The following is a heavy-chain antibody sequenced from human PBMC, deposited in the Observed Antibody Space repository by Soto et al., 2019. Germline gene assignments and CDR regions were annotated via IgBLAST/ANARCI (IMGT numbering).Heavy chain of an antibody. Sequence: EVQLLESGGGLVQPGGSLRLSCAASGFTFSSYAMSWVRQAPGKGLEWVSAISGSGGSTYYADSVKGRFTISRDDSKNTLYLQMNSLRAEDTAVYYCAKDPELFGGSYHDYWGQGTLVTVSS. CDR2: ISGSGGST. V-gene: IGHV3-23*01. CDR1: GFTFSSYA. D-gene: IGHD1-26*01. CDR3: AKDPELFGGSYHDY. J-gene: IGHJ4*02.